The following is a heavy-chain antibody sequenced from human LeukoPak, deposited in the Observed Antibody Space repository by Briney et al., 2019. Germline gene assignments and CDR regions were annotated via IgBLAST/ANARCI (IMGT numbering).Heavy chain of an antibody. D-gene: IGHD2-2*01. CDR2: ISGDGGST. J-gene: IGHJ5*02. Sequence: GGSLRLSCAASGFTFDDYAMHWVRQAPGKGLEWVSLISGDGGSTYYADSVKGRFTISRDNSKNSLYLQMNSLRPEDTALYSCAKGPNPYCSSTSCYAPWGQGTLVTVSS. CDR1: GFTFDDYA. CDR3: AKGPNPYCSSTSCYAP. V-gene: IGHV3-43*02.